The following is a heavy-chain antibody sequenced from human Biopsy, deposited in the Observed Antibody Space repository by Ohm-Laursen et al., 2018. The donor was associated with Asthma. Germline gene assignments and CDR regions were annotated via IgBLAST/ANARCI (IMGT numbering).Heavy chain of an antibody. CDR1: GYNFISFA. D-gene: IGHD3-9*01. CDR3: ARTYYDVLTGQVKDAFDI. CDR2: INAGNGNT. J-gene: IGHJ3*02. Sequence: GASVKVSCKASGYNFISFAIHWVRQAPGQTLEWMGWINAGNGNTKHSQKFQGRVTITRDTSASTAYMELSSLRSEDTAVYYCARTYYDVLTGQVKDAFDIWGQGTMVTVSS. V-gene: IGHV1-3*01.